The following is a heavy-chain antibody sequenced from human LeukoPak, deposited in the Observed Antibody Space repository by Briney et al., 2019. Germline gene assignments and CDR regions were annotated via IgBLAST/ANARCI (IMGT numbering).Heavy chain of an antibody. Sequence: GGSLRLSCAASGFIFTSHWMFWVRQVPGKGLVWVSRINGDGSRREYADSVKGRFTISRDNSKNTLYLQMNSLRAEDTAVYYCASAVAGPPSDWGQGTLVTVSS. CDR1: GFIFTSHW. J-gene: IGHJ4*02. CDR2: INGDGSRR. V-gene: IGHV3-74*01. CDR3: ASAVAGPPSD. D-gene: IGHD6-19*01.